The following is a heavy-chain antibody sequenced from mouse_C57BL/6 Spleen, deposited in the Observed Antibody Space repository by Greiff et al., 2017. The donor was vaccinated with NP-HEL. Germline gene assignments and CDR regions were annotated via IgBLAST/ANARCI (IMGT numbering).Heavy chain of an antibody. D-gene: IGHD4-1*01. J-gene: IGHJ4*01. CDR3: ARYWDAMDY. CDR1: GYTFTSYW. Sequence: QVQLQQPGAELVMPGASVKLSCKASGYTFTSYWMHWVKQRPGQGLEWIGEIDPSDSYTNYNQKFKGKSTLTVDKSSSTAYMQLSSLTSEDSAVYFCARYWDAMDYWGQGTSVTVSS. CDR2: IDPSDSYT. V-gene: IGHV1-69*01.